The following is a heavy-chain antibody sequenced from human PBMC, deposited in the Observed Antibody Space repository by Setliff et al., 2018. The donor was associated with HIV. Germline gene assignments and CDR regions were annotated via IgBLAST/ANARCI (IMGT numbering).Heavy chain of an antibody. V-gene: IGHV5-51*01. Sequence: GESLKISCKALDYTFTTYWIGWVRQKPGKGLEWMGIIYPDDSNIRYNPSFQSHVTISADKSIATAYLQVNDLKTSDTATYYCARRDGRSMNAFEIWGPGTMVTVSS. D-gene: IGHD6-13*01. J-gene: IGHJ3*02. CDR2: IYPDDSNI. CDR1: DYTFTTYW. CDR3: ARRDGRSMNAFEI.